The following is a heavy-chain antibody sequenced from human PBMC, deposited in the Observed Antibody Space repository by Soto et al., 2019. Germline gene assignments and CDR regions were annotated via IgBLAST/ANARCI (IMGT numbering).Heavy chain of an antibody. V-gene: IGHV1-69*19. CDR1: GGTFNTYA. CDR3: AREVQVHTPAFVY. J-gene: IGHJ4*02. Sequence: QVQLVQSGAEMKKPGSSVKVSCQSSGGTFNTYAMNWVRQAPGQGPEWMGDISPMFGAANYAPKFQGRVTITEDEATGTSYMQLSSLTSANPALYFCAREVQVHTPAFVYWGQGTLVTVSS. D-gene: IGHD3-10*01. CDR2: ISPMFGAA.